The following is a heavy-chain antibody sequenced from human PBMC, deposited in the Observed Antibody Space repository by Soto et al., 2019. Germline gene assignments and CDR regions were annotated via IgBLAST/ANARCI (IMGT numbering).Heavy chain of an antibody. D-gene: IGHD3-22*01. Sequence: PGGSLRLSCAASGFTFSIYSMNWVRHAPGKGLEWVSSISSSSSYIYYADSVKGRFTISRDNAKNSLYLQMNSLRAEDTAVYYCARLENYYDSSGYPASDAFDIWGQGTMVTVSS. CDR3: ARLENYYDSSGYPASDAFDI. V-gene: IGHV3-21*01. CDR1: GFTFSIYS. J-gene: IGHJ3*02. CDR2: ISSSSSYI.